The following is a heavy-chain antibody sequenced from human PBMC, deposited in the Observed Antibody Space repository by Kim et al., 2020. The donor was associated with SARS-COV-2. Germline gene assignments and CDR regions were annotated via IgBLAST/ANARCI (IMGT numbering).Heavy chain of an antibody. V-gene: IGHV4-34*01. Sequence: SETLSLTCAVYGGSFSGYYWSWIRQPPGKGLEWIGEINHSGSTNYNPSLKSRVTISVDTSKNQFSLKLSSVTAADTAVYYCAREIRGYCSSTSCYTFDY. CDR1: GGSFSGYY. CDR3: AREIRGYCSSTSCYTFDY. CDR2: INHSGST. J-gene: IGHJ4*01. D-gene: IGHD2-2*01.